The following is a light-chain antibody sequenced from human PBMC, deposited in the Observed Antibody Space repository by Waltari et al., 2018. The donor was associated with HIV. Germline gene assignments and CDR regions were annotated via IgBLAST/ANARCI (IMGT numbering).Light chain of an antibody. CDR1: QGVSIH. V-gene: IGKV3-15*01. Sequence: LVMTQSPGPLSLSPGERATLSCRASQGVSIHVAWLKQKAGQAPRLLIYGASIRATDIPARFSGTGSVTYCTLTISGLQSEDSAIYYCQQYNDWPWTFGPGTQVEIQ. CDR3: QQYNDWPWT. J-gene: IGKJ1*01. CDR2: GAS.